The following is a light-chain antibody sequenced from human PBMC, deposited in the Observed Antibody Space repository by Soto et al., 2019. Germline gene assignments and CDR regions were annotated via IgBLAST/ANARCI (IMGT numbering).Light chain of an antibody. CDR3: QQRSNWPRGT. J-gene: IGKJ2*01. CDR1: QSLSNY. CDR2: DAS. Sequence: EIVLTQSPATLSLSPGDTATLSCRASQSLSNYLAWYQQKPGQAPRLLIYDASNRATGIPARFSGSGSGTDFTLTISSLEPEDFAVYYCQQRSNWPRGTFGQGTKLEIK. V-gene: IGKV3-11*01.